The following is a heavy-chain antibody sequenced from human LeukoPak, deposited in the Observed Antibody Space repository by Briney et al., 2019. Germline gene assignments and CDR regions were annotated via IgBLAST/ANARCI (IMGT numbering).Heavy chain of an antibody. CDR1: GFSLSTSGVG. J-gene: IGHJ2*01. CDR3: AHRQAPPRDRDYGPEIDWYFDL. CDR2: IYWNDDK. Sequence: SGPTLVNPTQTLTLTCTFSGFSLSTSGVGVGWIRQPPGKALEWLALIYWNDDKRYSPSLKSRLTITKDTSKNQVVLTMTNMDPVDTATYYCAHRQAPPRDRDYGPEIDWYFDLWGRGTLVTVSS. V-gene: IGHV2-5*01. D-gene: IGHD3-10*01.